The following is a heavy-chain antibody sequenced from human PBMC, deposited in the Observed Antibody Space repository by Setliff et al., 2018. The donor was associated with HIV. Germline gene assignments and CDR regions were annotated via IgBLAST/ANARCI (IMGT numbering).Heavy chain of an antibody. CDR3: ARGSAPNIVVAASLDI. V-gene: IGHV1-18*01. CDR2: ISTYSGKT. Sequence: ASVKVSCKASGYNFITFGINWVRQAPGQGLEWVGRISTYSGKTDYAEKFQGRLTMTMDTSTRTVFMELRSLTLDDTSVYYCARGSAPNIVVAASLDIWGQGTLVTVSS. CDR1: GYNFITFG. D-gene: IGHD6-19*01. J-gene: IGHJ4*01.